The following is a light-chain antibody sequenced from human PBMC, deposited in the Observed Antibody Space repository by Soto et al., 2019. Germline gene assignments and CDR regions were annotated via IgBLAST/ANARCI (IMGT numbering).Light chain of an antibody. V-gene: IGLV3-1*01. CDR2: QDS. CDR3: QTWATNTVV. Sequence: SYELTQPPSVSVSPGQAASITCSGDKLGDKYACWYQQKAGQSPVLVIYQDSKRPSGIPERFSGSNSGNTATLTISETQAMDEADYYCQTWATNTVVFGGGTKLTVL. J-gene: IGLJ2*01. CDR1: KLGDKY.